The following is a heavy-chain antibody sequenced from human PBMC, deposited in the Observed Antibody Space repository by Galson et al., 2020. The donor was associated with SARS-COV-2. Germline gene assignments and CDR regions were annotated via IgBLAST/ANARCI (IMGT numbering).Heavy chain of an antibody. CDR2: ISSSGSTI. V-gene: IGHV3-48*03. Sequence: GGSLRLSCAASGFTFSSYDMTWVRQAPGKGLEWVSYISSSGSTIYYADSVKGRFTISRDNAKNSLYLQMNSLRAEDTAVYYCARLYCSGGSCYWGQGTLVTVSS. J-gene: IGHJ4*02. D-gene: IGHD2-15*01. CDR3: ARLYCSGGSCY. CDR1: GFTFSSYD.